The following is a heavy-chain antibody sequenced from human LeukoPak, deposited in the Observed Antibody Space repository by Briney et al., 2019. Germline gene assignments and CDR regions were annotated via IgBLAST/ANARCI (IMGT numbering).Heavy chain of an antibody. D-gene: IGHD4/OR15-4a*01. V-gene: IGHV1-24*01. Sequence: GASVKVSCKVSGYTLTELSMHWVRHAPGQGLEWMGGFDPEDGETIYAQKFQGRVTMTEDTSTATAYMELSSLRSEDTAVYYCAIWGYYGARRKPYYFDYWGQGTLVTVSS. J-gene: IGHJ4*02. CDR3: AIWGYYGARRKPYYFDY. CDR1: GYTLTELS. CDR2: FDPEDGET.